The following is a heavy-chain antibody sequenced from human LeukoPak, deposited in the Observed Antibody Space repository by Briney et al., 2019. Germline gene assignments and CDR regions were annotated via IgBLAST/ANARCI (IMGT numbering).Heavy chain of an antibody. J-gene: IGHJ5*02. CDR3: ARAAGYRNWFDP. CDR2: IIPIFGTA. CDR1: GGTFSSYA. D-gene: IGHD6-13*01. V-gene: IGHV1-69*06. Sequence: RASVKVSCKASGGTFSSYAISWVRQAPGQGLEWMGGIIPIFGTANYAQKFQGRVTITADKSASTAYMELSSLRSEDTAAYYCARAAGYRNWFDPWGQGTLVTVSS.